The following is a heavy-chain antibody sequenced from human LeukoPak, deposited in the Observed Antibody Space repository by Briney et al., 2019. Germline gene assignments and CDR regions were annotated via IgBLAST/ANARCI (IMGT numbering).Heavy chain of an antibody. J-gene: IGHJ4*02. D-gene: IGHD4-17*01. CDR1: GFTFSSYW. CDR3: AKDSWAAYGDYFDY. CDR2: IKQDGSEK. V-gene: IGHV3-7*01. Sequence: PGGSLRLSCAASGFTFSSYWMSWVRQAPGKGLEWVANIKQDGSEKYYVDSVKGRFTISRDNSKNTLYLQMNSLRAEDTAVYYCAKDSWAAYGDYFDYWGQGTLVTVSS.